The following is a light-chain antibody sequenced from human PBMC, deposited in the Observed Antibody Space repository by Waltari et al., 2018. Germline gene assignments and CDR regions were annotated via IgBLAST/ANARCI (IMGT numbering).Light chain of an antibody. Sequence: DIQMTPSPSYLSASVGEKVTITCRASQSISEYLNWYQQKPGKAPKLLIYGASSLQSGVQSRFSGSGSGTDFTLSITSLQPEDSATYYCQQSYTFGGGTKVEIK. CDR3: QQSYT. CDR2: GAS. V-gene: IGKV1-39*01. J-gene: IGKJ4*01. CDR1: QSISEY.